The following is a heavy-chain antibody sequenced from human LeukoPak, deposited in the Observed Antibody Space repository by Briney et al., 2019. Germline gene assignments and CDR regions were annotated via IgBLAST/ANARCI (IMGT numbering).Heavy chain of an antibody. CDR2: INHSGST. CDR1: GGSISSSSYY. D-gene: IGHD2-2*01. V-gene: IGHV4-39*07. Sequence: SETLSLTCTVSGGSISSSSYYWGWIRQPPGKGLEWIGEINHSGSTNYNPSLKSRVTISVDTSKNQFSLKLSSVTAADTAVYYCARGIVVVPATEEYYFDYWGQGTLVTVSS. J-gene: IGHJ4*02. CDR3: ARGIVVVPATEEYYFDY.